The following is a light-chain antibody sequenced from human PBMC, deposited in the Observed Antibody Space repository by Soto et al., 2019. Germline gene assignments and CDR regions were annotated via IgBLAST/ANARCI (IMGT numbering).Light chain of an antibody. V-gene: IGKV3-15*01. CDR1: EGVGSS. J-gene: IGKJ1*01. CDR3: QQYNDWPRT. CDR2: GAS. Sequence: ETVMTQSPATLSVSPGERVTLSCRASEGVGSSLAWYQQKPGQAPRVLIYGASTTAPGIPARFSGSGSGTEFTLTISSLQSEDSAVHHCQQYNDWPRTFGQGTKVDIK.